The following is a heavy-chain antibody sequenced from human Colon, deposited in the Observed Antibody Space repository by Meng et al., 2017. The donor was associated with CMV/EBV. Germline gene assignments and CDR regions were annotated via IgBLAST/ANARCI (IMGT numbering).Heavy chain of an antibody. CDR1: GFTFSSYW. D-gene: IGHD2-21*01. CDR3: LTGHYSGA. Sequence: GESLKISCAASGFTFSSYWMSWVRQAPGKGLEWVANIKQDGSAMNYMDSVKGRFTISRDNAKNFLYLQMNSLRAEDTAVYHCLTGHYSGAWGQGTLVTVSS. V-gene: IGHV3-7*01. J-gene: IGHJ1*01. CDR2: IKQDGSAM.